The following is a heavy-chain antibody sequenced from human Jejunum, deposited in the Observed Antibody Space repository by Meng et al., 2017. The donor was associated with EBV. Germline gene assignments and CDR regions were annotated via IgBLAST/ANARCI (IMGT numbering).Heavy chain of an antibody. CDR1: GGSFSDYY. V-gene: IGHV4-34*01. CDR3: ARLGGYASGTYYPIDP. D-gene: IGHD3-10*01. J-gene: IGHJ5*02. CDR2: INHGGGA. Sequence: QVQLQHWGPGLLKPSETLSLTCAVYGGSFSDYYWTWIRQPPGKGLEWIGEINHGGGAIYNPSLKSRVTISVDTSKNQFSLKLSSVTAADTAVYYCARLGGYASGTYYPIDPWGQGTLVTVSS.